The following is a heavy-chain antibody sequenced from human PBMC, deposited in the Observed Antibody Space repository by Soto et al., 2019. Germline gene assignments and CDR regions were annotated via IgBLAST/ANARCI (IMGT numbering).Heavy chain of an antibody. V-gene: IGHV1-2*04. D-gene: IGHD2-2*01. J-gene: IGHJ3*02. CDR2: INPNSGGT. Sequence: GASVKVSCKASGYTFTGYHMHWVRQAPGQGLEWMGWINPNSGGTNYAQKFQGWVTMTRDTSISTAYMELSRLRSDDTAVYYCARQSSTREVDAFDIWGQGTMVTVSS. CDR1: GYTFTGYH. CDR3: ARQSSTREVDAFDI.